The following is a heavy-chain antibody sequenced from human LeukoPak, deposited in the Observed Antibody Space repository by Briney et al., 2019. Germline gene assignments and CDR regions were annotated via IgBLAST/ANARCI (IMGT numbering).Heavy chain of an antibody. CDR1: GGSFSGYY. Sequence: SETLSLTCAVYGGSFSGYYWSWIRQPPGKGLEWIGEINHSGSTNYNPSLKSRVTISVDTSKNQSSLKLSSVTAADTAVYYCARGGVRFDPWGQGTLVTVSS. J-gene: IGHJ5*02. V-gene: IGHV4-34*01. CDR2: INHSGST. CDR3: ARGGVRFDP.